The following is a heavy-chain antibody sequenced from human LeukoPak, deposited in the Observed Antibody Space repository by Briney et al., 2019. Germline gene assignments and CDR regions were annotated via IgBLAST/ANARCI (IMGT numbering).Heavy chain of an antibody. CDR3: GRGSKPYGSGSYWGFDP. CDR1: SGSISSSTYY. CDR2: IYYSGST. Sequence: SETLSLTCTVSSGSISSSTYYWGWIRQPPGKGLEWIGSIYYSGSTYYNPSLKSRVTISVDTSKNQFSLKLSSVTAADPAVYYCGRGSKPYGSGSYWGFDPWGQGTLVTVSS. D-gene: IGHD3-10*01. J-gene: IGHJ5*02. V-gene: IGHV4-39*07.